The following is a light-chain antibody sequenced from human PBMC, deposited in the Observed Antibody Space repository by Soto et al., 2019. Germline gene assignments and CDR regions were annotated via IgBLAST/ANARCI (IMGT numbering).Light chain of an antibody. V-gene: IGLV2-14*01. CDR2: GVT. CDR3: SSVTTSYFDV. J-gene: IGLJ1*01. Sequence: QSALTQPASVSGSPGQAVTISCTGSGSDIGAYNYVSWYQQHPGKAPKLLIHGVTRRPSGVSSRFSASKSAYTASLTISGLQAEDEANYYCSSVTTSYFDVSGHATKVTVL. CDR1: GSDIGAYNY.